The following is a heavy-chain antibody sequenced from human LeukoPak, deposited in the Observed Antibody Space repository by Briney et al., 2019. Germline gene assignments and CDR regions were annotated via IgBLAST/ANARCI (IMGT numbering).Heavy chain of an antibody. D-gene: IGHD6-6*01. Sequence: ASVKASCKASGGTFSSYAISWVRQAPGQGLEWMGGIIPIFGTANYAQKFQGRVTITADKSTSTAYMELSSLRSEDTAVYYCARSRGGSSSAQRGWFDPWGQGTLVTVSS. J-gene: IGHJ5*02. CDR1: GGTFSSYA. CDR2: IIPIFGTA. V-gene: IGHV1-69*06. CDR3: ARSRGGSSSAQRGWFDP.